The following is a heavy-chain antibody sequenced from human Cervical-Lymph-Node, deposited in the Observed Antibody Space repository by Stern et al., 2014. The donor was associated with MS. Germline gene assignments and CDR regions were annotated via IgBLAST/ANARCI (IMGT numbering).Heavy chain of an antibody. V-gene: IGHV2-5*02. CDR2: IYWDGDK. J-gene: IGHJ3*02. CDR1: GFSLRTNGVA. Sequence: QVTLRESGPTLVKPTETLRLTCTFSGFSLRTNGVAVGWIRQTPGKALEFLALIYWDGDKRYNPSLKRRLTIPTDTSQSQVVLKMTSLDPVDTATYYCVYAHPGDFLEDAFDIWGQGTMVTISS. CDR3: VYAHPGDFLEDAFDI. D-gene: IGHD4-17*01.